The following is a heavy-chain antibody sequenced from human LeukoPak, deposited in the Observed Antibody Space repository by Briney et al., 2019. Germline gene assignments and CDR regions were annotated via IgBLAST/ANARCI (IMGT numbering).Heavy chain of an antibody. CDR3: SADNTWIDY. J-gene: IGHJ4*02. V-gene: IGHV3-53*01. CDR1: GFSVSSSY. D-gene: IGHD1-1*01. Sequence: GGSLRLSCAASGFSVSSSYVTWVRQAPGKGLEWVSVIYADGRTDYADSVKGRFTVSRDSSENTLYLQMNSLRTVDTAVYYCSADNTWIDYWGQGALVTVSS. CDR2: IYADGRT.